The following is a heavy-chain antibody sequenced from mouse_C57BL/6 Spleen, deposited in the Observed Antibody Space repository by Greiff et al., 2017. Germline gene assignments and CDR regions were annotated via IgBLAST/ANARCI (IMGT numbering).Heavy chain of an antibody. CDR2: IRSKSNNYAT. D-gene: IGHD1-1*01. V-gene: IGHV10-1*01. CDR3: VRQGYYGSSYYAMDY. CDR1: GFSFNTYA. Sequence: DVQLVESGGGLVQPKGSLKLSCAASGFSFNTYAMNWVRQAPGKGLEWVARIRSKSNNYATYYADSVKDRFTISRDDSESMLYLQMNNLKTEDTAMYYCVRQGYYGSSYYAMDYWGQGTSVTVSS. J-gene: IGHJ4*01.